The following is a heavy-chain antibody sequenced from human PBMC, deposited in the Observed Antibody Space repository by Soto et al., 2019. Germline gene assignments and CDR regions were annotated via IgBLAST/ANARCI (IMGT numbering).Heavy chain of an antibody. CDR1: GDTFTSYA. CDR2: INPNNGNT. D-gene: IGHD1-26*01. CDR3: ARGLGLYYFDY. Sequence: ASAKASCKASGDTFTSYAMNWVRQATGQGLEWMGWINPNNGNTKYSQKFQGRVTITRDTSASTAYMELSSLRSEDTAVYYCARGLGLYYFDYWGQGTLVTVSS. J-gene: IGHJ4*02. V-gene: IGHV1-3*01.